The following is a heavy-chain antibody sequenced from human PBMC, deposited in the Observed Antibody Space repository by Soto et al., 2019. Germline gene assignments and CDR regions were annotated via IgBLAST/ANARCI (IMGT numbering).Heavy chain of an antibody. V-gene: IGHV3-33*08. Sequence: SLILSCAASGFTFISYGMHWVRQAPGKGLEWVAVIWYDGSNKYYADSVKGRFTISRDNSKNTLYLQMNSLRAEDTAVYYCAGARGSYYYYYYGMDVWGQGTTVTVSS. CDR3: AGARGSYYYYYYGMDV. J-gene: IGHJ6*02. CDR1: GFTFISYG. CDR2: IWYDGSNK.